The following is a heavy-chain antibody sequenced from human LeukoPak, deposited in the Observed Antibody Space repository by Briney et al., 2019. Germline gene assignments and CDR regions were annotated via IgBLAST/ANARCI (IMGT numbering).Heavy chain of an antibody. V-gene: IGHV4-34*01. D-gene: IGHD3-3*01. CDR1: GGSFSGYY. J-gene: IGHJ4*02. CDR2: INHSGRT. Sequence: SETLSLTCAVYGGSFSGYYWSWIRQPPGKGLEWIREINHSGRTSYNPSFKSRVTISVDTSTNQFSLKLSSVTAADTAVYYCARVVSGITIFGVVIAHFDYWGQGTLVTVSS. CDR3: ARVVSGITIFGVVIAHFDY.